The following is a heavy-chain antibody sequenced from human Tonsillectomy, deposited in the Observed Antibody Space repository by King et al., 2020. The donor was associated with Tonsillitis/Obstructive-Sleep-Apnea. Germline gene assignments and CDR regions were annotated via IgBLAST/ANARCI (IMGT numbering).Heavy chain of an antibody. CDR3: ARDIVLVVEAGGWFDP. CDR1: GFTFSDYY. D-gene: IGHD2-8*02. Sequence: VQLVESGGGLVKPGGSLRLSCAASGFTFSDYYMSWIRQAPGKGLEWVSYISSSSSYTNYADSVKGRFTISRDNAKNSLYLQMNSLRAEDTAVYYCARDIVLVVEAGGWFDPWGQGTLVTVSS. CDR2: ISSSSSYT. V-gene: IGHV3-11*05. J-gene: IGHJ5*02.